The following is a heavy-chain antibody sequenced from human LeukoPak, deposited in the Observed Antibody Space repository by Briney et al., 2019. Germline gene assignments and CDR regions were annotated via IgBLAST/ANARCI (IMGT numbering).Heavy chain of an antibody. CDR1: GYSFSAYA. D-gene: IGHD3-22*01. Sequence: ASVKVSCKASGYSFSAYAMHWVRQAPGQRLEWMGWVHGGNGNTKYSQKFQDRVTITRDTSASIAYMEVSSLRSEDTAMYYCARSLYYFDSSGYYYPFNFWGQGTLVTVSS. J-gene: IGHJ4*02. CDR2: VHGGNGNT. CDR3: ARSLYYFDSSGYYYPFNF. V-gene: IGHV1-3*01.